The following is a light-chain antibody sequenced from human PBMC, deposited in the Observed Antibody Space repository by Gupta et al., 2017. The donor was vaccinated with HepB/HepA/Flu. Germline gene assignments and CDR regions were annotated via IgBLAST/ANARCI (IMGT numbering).Light chain of an antibody. CDR2: DAS. Sequence: EIVLTQSPATLSLSPGERATLSCRASQSVSSYLAWYQQKPGQAPRLLIYDASNRATGIPARFSGSGSGTDVTLTISSLEQEDFAVYYCQQRSNGPPIFTFGHGTKVDIK. V-gene: IGKV3-11*01. CDR1: QSVSSY. J-gene: IGKJ3*01. CDR3: QQRSNGPPIFT.